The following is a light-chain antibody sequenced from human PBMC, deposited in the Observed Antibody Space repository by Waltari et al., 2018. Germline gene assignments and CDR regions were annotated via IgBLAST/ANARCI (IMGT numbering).Light chain of an antibody. J-gene: IGKJ2*01. CDR3: QQYNGYSGT. V-gene: IGKV1-5*03. CDR1: QSLSSW. Sequence: DIQMTQSPSTLSASVGDRVTITCRASQSLSSWLAWYQQKPGKAPRLLIYKASTLESGVPSRFSGSGSGTDYTLTISSLQPDDFAIYYCQQYNGYSGTFGQGTKPEIK. CDR2: KAS.